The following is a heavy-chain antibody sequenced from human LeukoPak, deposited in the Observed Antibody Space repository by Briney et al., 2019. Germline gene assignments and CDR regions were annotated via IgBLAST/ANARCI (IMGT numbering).Heavy chain of an antibody. CDR2: IYYSGST. D-gene: IGHD2-2*02. CDR3: ARAVVVVPAAIGEYANWFDP. Sequence: SETLSLTCTVSGGSISSGAYCWSWIRQHPGKGLEWIGCIYYSGSTNYNPSLKSRVTISVDTSKNQFSLKLSSVTAADTAVYYCARAVVVVPAAIGEYANWFDPWGQGTLVTVSS. V-gene: IGHV4-61*08. J-gene: IGHJ5*02. CDR1: GGSISSGAYC.